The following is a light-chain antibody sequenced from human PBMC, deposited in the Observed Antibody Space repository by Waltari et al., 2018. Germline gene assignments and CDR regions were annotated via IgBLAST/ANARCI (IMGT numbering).Light chain of an antibody. Sequence: QSVLTQPPSASGTPGQRVTISCSGRSSNIASPTIHWYQQLPGTAPKLLMYSDNQRPAGGPDRFSGSKSGTSASLAISGLQSEDEADYYCAAWDDSLNLWVFGGGTELTVL. J-gene: IGLJ3*02. V-gene: IGLV1-44*01. CDR3: AAWDDSLNLWV. CDR1: SSNIASPT. CDR2: SDN.